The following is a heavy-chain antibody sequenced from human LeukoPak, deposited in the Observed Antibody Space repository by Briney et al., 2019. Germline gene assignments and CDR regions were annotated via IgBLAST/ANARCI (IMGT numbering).Heavy chain of an antibody. CDR2: ISSSSNDI. D-gene: IGHD3-16*02. CDR3: AREDDYVWGSYRDYFDY. J-gene: IGHJ4*02. Sequence: PGGSLRLSCAASGFTVSSNYMSWVRQAPGKGLEWVSSISSSSNDIYYVDSVKGRFTISRDNAKNSLYLQMNNLRAEDTAVYYCAREDDYVWGSYRDYFDYWGQGALVTVSS. CDR1: GFTVSSNY. V-gene: IGHV3-21*01.